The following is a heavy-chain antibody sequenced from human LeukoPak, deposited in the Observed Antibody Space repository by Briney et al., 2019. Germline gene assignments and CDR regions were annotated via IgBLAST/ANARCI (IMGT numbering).Heavy chain of an antibody. J-gene: IGHJ5*02. CDR3: ARDRDISRSNWFDP. CDR2: INPNSGGT. V-gene: IGHV1-2*02. D-gene: IGHD2-2*01. Sequence: ASVKVSCKASGYTFTGYYMHWVRQAPGQRLEWMGWINPNSGGTNYAQKFQGRVTMTRDTSISTAYMELSRLRSDDTAVYYCARDRDISRSNWFDPWGQGTLVTVSS. CDR1: GYTFTGYY.